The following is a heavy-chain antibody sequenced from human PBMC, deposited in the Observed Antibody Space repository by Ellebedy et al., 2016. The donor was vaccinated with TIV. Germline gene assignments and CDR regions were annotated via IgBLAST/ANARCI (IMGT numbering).Heavy chain of an antibody. V-gene: IGHV1-18*01. J-gene: IGHJ6*02. CDR2: ISAYNGNT. D-gene: IGHD4-11*01. CDR1: GYTFTSYG. CDR3: ARVSVTTSYYYYYGMDV. Sequence: ASVKVSXXASGYTFTSYGISWVRQAPGQGLEWMGWISAYNGNTNYAQKLQGRVTMTTDTSTSTAYMELRSLRSDDTAVYYCARVSVTTSYYYYYGMDVWGQGTTVTVSS.